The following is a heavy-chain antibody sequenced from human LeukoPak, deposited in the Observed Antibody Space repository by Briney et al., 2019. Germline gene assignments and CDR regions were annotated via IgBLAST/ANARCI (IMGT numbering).Heavy chain of an antibody. CDR2: IYYSGNT. CDR3: ARGNVYYDFWSGYYLKQPSKYYFDY. Sequence: PSETLSLTCTVSGGSISSSSYYWGWIRQPPGKGLEWIGSIYYSGNTYYNPSLRSRVTVSVDTSKNQFSLKLSSVTAADTAVYYCARGNVYYDFWSGYYLKQPSKYYFDYWGQGTLVTVSS. CDR1: GGSISSSSYY. D-gene: IGHD3-3*01. V-gene: IGHV4-39*01. J-gene: IGHJ4*02.